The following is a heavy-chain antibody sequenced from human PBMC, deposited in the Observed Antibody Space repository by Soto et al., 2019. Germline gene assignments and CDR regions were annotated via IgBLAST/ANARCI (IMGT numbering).Heavy chain of an antibody. CDR3: VHRTVTGDGWFDP. CDR1: GFSLSTYGEG. CDR2: IYWDDDV. D-gene: IGHD6-19*01. J-gene: IGHJ5*02. Sequence: QITLKESGPALVKPTQTLTLTCAFSGFSLSTYGEGVGWIRQPPGKALEWLALIYWDDDVRYSPSLRSRLTITKSTSENQVVLTMTNINPVDTATYYCVHRTVTGDGWFDPWGQGTLITVSS. V-gene: IGHV2-5*02.